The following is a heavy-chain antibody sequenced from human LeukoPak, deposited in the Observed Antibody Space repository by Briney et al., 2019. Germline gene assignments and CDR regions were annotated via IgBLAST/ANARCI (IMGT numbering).Heavy chain of an antibody. V-gene: IGHV5-51*01. Sequence: GESLKISCKGSGYSFTSYWIGWGRQMPGKGLEWMGIIYPGDSDTRYSPSFQGQVTISADKSISTAYLQWSSLKASDTAMYYCARHGGYCSSTSCYNNWFDPWGQGTLVTVSS. CDR1: GYSFTSYW. J-gene: IGHJ5*02. D-gene: IGHD2-2*01. CDR3: ARHGGYCSSTSCYNNWFDP. CDR2: IYPGDSDT.